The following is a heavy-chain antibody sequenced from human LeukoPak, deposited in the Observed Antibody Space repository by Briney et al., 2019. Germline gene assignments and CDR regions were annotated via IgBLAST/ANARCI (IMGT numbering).Heavy chain of an antibody. D-gene: IGHD3-9*01. CDR2: ISYDGKNE. CDR3: ARDGLEIIRFFDWLDY. Sequence: GGSLRLSCVASGFDSTIFAIHWVRQAPGKGLEWVAVISYDGKNEYYSDSVKGRFTISRDKAKSTVFLQMNSLRAEGTAVYYCARDGLEIIRFFDWLDYWGQGTLVTVSS. V-gene: IGHV3-30*04. CDR1: GFDSTIFA. J-gene: IGHJ4*02.